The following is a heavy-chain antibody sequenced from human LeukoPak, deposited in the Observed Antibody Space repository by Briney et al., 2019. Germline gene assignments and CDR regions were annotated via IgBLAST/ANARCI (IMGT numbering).Heavy chain of an antibody. CDR2: ISTTSSYL. D-gene: IGHD1-1*01. V-gene: IGHV3-21*01. CDR1: GFTFSRYN. J-gene: IGHJ5*02. Sequence: PGGSLRLSCAASGFTFSRYNMNWIRQAPGKGLEWVSSISTTSSYLYYADSLKGRFTISRDNAKNSLYLQMNSLRAEDTAVYYCARGWNWNDNWFDPWGQGTLVTVSS. CDR3: ARGWNWNDNWFDP.